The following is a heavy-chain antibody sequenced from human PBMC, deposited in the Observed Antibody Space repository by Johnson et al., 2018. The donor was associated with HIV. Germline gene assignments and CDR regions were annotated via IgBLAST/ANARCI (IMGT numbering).Heavy chain of an antibody. J-gene: IGHJ3*02. CDR3: ARLKNGAFDI. D-gene: IGHD2-8*01. Sequence: VQLVESGGGVVQPGGSLRLSCAASGFTFSDYYMSWIRQAPGKGLEWVGRIKSKTDGGTTDYAAPVKGRFTISRDDSKNTLYLQMNSLKTEDTAVYYCARLKNGAFDIWGQGTMVTVSS. CDR2: IKSKTDGGTT. CDR1: GFTFSDYY. V-gene: IGHV3-15*01.